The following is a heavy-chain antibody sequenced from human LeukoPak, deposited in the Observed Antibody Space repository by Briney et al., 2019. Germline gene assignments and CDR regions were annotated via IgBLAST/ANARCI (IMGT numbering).Heavy chain of an antibody. CDR1: GGSICSGGYY. Sequence: KASQTLSLTCTVSGGSICSGGYYWSWIRQPPGKGLEWIGYIYHSGSTYYNPSLKSRVTISVDRSKNQFSLKLSSVTAADTAVYYCARERGSYGLYYFDHWGQGTLVTVSS. D-gene: IGHD5-18*01. CDR3: ARERGSYGLYYFDH. CDR2: IYHSGST. J-gene: IGHJ4*02. V-gene: IGHV4-30-2*01.